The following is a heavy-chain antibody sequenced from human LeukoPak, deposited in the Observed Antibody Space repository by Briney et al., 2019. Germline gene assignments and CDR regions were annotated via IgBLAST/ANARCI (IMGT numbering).Heavy chain of an antibody. D-gene: IGHD3-16*01. CDR1: GFTFSRYE. Sequence: GGSLRLSCAASGFTFSRYEMNWVRQAPGKGLEWLSYIRSRGTSIYYAESVKGRFTVSRDKAKNSLFLQMNSLRAEDTAVYYCARGGEYWFFDLWGRGTLVTVSS. CDR3: ARGGEYWFFDL. CDR2: IRSRGTSI. V-gene: IGHV3-48*03. J-gene: IGHJ2*01.